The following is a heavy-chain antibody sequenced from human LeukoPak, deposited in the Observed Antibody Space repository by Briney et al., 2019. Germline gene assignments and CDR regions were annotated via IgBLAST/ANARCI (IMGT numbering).Heavy chain of an antibody. CDR2: IYYSGST. J-gene: IGHJ4*02. V-gene: IGHV4-59*08. CDR3: ARLIAAAGFGFDY. Sequence: SETLSLTCTVSGGSISSYYWCWIRQPPGEGLEWVGYIYYSGSTNYNPSLKSRVTISVDTSKNQSSLKLSSVTAADTAVYYCARLIAAAGFGFDYWGQGTLVTVSS. D-gene: IGHD6-13*01. CDR1: GGSISSYY.